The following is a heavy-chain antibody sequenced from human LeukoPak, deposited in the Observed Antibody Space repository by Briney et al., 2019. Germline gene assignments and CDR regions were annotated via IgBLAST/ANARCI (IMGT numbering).Heavy chain of an antibody. J-gene: IGHJ3*02. CDR2: ISSSSSYI. V-gene: IGHV3-21*04. CDR3: ARDPWIQRGDAFDI. CDR1: GFTFSSYS. D-gene: IGHD5-18*01. Sequence: GGSLRLSCAASGFTFSSYSMNWVRQAPGKGLEWVSSISSSSSYIYYADSVKGRFTISRDNAKNSLYLQMNSLRAEDTALYYCARDPWIQRGDAFDIWGQGTMVTVSS.